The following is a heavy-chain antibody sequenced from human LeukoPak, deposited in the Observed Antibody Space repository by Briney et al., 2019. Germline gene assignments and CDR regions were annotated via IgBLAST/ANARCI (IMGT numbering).Heavy chain of an antibody. J-gene: IGHJ5*02. Sequence: ASVKVSCKASGYTFTGYYMHWVRQAPGQGLEWMGWINPNSGGTNYAQKFQGRVTMTRDTSISTAYMELSRLRSDDTAVYYCARDRKDYDFWSGYRPLGYWFDPWGQGTLVTVSS. CDR3: ARDRKDYDFWSGYRPLGYWFDP. V-gene: IGHV1-2*02. D-gene: IGHD3-3*01. CDR2: INPNSGGT. CDR1: GYTFTGYY.